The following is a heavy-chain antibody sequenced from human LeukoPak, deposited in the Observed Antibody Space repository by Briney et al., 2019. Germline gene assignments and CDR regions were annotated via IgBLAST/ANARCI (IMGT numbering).Heavy chain of an antibody. Sequence: SETLSLTCTVSGGSISSSSYYWGWIRQPPGKGLEWIGSMYYSGSTYYNPSLKSRVTISADTSKNQFSLKLNSVTAADTAVYYCARHGTSSPTRYFDYWGQGTQVTVSS. V-gene: IGHV4-39*01. CDR1: GGSISSSSYY. J-gene: IGHJ4*02. CDR3: ARHGTSSPTRYFDY. CDR2: MYYSGST. D-gene: IGHD6-6*01.